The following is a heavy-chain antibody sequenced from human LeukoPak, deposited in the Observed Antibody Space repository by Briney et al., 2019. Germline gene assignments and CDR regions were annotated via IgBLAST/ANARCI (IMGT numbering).Heavy chain of an antibody. Sequence: GGSLRLSCAASGFIVSSNYMNWVRQAPGKGLEWVSVIYSGGSTYYADSVKGRFTVFRHNSKNTLLLQMNSLRAEDTAVYYCAGIVGATDAFDIWRQGTMVTVSS. J-gene: IGHJ3*02. V-gene: IGHV3-53*04. CDR2: IYSGGST. CDR1: GFIVSSNY. CDR3: AGIVGATDAFDI. D-gene: IGHD1-26*01.